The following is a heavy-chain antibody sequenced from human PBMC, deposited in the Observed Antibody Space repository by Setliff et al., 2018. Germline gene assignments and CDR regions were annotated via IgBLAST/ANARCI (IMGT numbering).Heavy chain of an antibody. CDR2: IHYSENT. CDR1: GASISSYY. V-gene: IGHV4-39*01. Sequence: SETLSLTCSVSGASISSYYWGWIRQPPGQGLEWIASIHYSENTYYNPSLKTRVTISVDTSKNQFSLKLSSVTAADTAVYYCARLSHAYYYGSGSYFGFDPWGQGTLVTVSS. J-gene: IGHJ5*02. CDR3: ARLSHAYYYGSGSYFGFDP. D-gene: IGHD3-10*01.